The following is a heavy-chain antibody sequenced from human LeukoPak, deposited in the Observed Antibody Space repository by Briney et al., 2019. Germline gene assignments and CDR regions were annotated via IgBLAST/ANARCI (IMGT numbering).Heavy chain of an antibody. CDR2: MYHTGST. Sequence: SETLTLTCTVSGYSMSSGYYWGWIRQPPERGLEWIGSMYHTGSTYYNPSLKSRVTISVDTSKNQFSLKLSSVTAADTAVYYCARDRNSYYFDYWGQGTLVTVSS. D-gene: IGHD1-7*01. V-gene: IGHV4-38-2*02. J-gene: IGHJ4*02. CDR3: ARDRNSYYFDY. CDR1: GYSMSSGYY.